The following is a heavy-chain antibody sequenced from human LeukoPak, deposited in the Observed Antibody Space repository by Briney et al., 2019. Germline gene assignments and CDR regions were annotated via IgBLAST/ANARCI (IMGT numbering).Heavy chain of an antibody. J-gene: IGHJ4*02. D-gene: IGHD2-15*01. V-gene: IGHV3-53*01. Sequence: GSLRLSCTASGFIASSNYMSWVRQAPGKGLEWVSLIYSGGSTYYADSVTGRCTISRDKSNHTLYLQMNSLRAEDTAVYYCATGGRSGVAFESWGQGTLVTVSS. CDR1: GFIASSNY. CDR3: ATGGRSGVAFES. CDR2: IYSGGST.